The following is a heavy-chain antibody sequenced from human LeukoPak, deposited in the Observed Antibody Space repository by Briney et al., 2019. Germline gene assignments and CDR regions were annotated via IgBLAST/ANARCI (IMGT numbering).Heavy chain of an antibody. CDR3: ARMGEVKLLQASFDH. D-gene: IGHD2-15*01. J-gene: IGHJ4*02. CDR1: GFTFSSYA. Sequence: GGSLRLSCAASGFTFSSYAMHWVRQAPGKGLEWVAVISYGGSNKYYADSVKGRFTISRDNSKNTLYLQMNSLRAEDTAVYYCARMGEVKLLQASFDHWGQGTLVTVSS. CDR2: ISYGGSNK. V-gene: IGHV3-30-3*01.